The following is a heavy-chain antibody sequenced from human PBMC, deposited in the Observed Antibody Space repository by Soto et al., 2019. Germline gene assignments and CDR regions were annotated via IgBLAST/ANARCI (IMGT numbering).Heavy chain of an antibody. CDR1: GGSISSSNW. V-gene: IGHV4-4*02. J-gene: IGHJ4*02. Sequence: KPSETLSLTCAVSGGSISSSNWWSCVRRPPGKGLEWIGEIYHSGSTNYNPSLKSRVTISVDKSKNQFSLKLSSVTAADTAVYYCARGDDSSGYSHTFFDYWGQGTLVTVSS. D-gene: IGHD3-22*01. CDR3: ARGDDSSGYSHTFFDY. CDR2: IYHSGST.